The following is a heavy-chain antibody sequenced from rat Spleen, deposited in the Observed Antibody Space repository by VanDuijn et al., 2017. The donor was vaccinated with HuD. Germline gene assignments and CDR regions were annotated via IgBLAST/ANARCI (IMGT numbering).Heavy chain of an antibody. CDR3: ASTYYGYTLYVDY. CDR1: GYSITSSYR. D-gene: IGHD1-9*01. V-gene: IGHV3-3*01. Sequence: EVQLQESGPGLVKPSQSLSLTCSVTGYSITSSYRWNWIRKFPGNKLEWMGYINSAGSTNYHPSLKSRISITRDTSKNQFFLQVNSVTTEDTATYYCASTYYGYTLYVDYWGQGVMVTVSS. J-gene: IGHJ2*01. CDR2: INSAGST.